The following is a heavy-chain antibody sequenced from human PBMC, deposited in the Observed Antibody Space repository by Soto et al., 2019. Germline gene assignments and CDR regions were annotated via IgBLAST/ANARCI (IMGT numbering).Heavy chain of an antibody. CDR2: IKQDGSEK. D-gene: IGHD3-3*01. V-gene: IGHV3-7*01. CDR1: GFTFSSDW. J-gene: IGHJ4*02. CDR3: AREERSTIFGVVIY. Sequence: EVQLVESGGGLVQPGGSLRLSCAASGFTFSSDWMSWVRQAPGKGLEWVANIKQDGSEKYYVDSVKGRFTISRDNAKNSLYLQMNSLRAEDTAVYYCAREERSTIFGVVIYCGQGTLVTVSS.